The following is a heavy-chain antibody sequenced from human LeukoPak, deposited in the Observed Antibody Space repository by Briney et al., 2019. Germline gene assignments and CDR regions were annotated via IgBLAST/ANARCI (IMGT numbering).Heavy chain of an antibody. CDR2: INHSGST. J-gene: IGHJ6*02. V-gene: IGHV4-34*01. D-gene: IGHD3-9*01. Sequence: NPSESLSLTCTVYDGSFSDYYWSWIRQPPGKGLEWIEEINHSGSTNYNPSLKSRVTISVDTSKNQFSLKLSSVTAADTAVYYCARFTYYDILTGYYRYYYYYGMDVWGQGTTVTVSS. CDR1: DGSFSDYY. CDR3: ARFTYYDILTGYYRYYYYYGMDV.